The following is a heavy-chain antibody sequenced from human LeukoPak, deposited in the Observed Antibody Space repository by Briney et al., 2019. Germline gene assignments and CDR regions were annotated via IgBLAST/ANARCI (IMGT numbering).Heavy chain of an antibody. V-gene: IGHV1-18*01. CDR3: ARAGSYYYMDV. CDR1: GYTFTTCG. D-gene: IGHD1-1*01. J-gene: IGHJ6*03. Sequence: ASVKVSCKASGYTFTTCGISWVRQAPGQGLEWMGWIDAYNGNTNYAQNLQGRVTMTTDTSTSTAYMELRSLRSDDTAVYYCARAGSYYYMDVWGKGTTVTVSS. CDR2: IDAYNGNT.